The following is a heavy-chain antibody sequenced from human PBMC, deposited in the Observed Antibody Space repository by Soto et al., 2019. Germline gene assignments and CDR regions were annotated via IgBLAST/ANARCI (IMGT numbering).Heavy chain of an antibody. Sequence: GGSLRLSCAASGFTFSTYAMSWVPQAPGKGLGWVSTISGSDGGTYFENSVKGRFTISRDNSKNTLYLQMNSLRAEDTAVYYCARDGTDDAFDIWGQGTMVTVSS. CDR3: ARDGTDDAFDI. J-gene: IGHJ3*02. V-gene: IGHV3-23*01. CDR2: ISGSDGGT. CDR1: GFTFSTYA.